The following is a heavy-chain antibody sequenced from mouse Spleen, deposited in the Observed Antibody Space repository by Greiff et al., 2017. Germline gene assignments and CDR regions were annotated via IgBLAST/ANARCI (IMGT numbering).Heavy chain of an antibody. Sequence: VQVVESGPGLVAPSQSLSITCTVSGFSLTNYAVHWVRQSPGKGLEWLGVIWSDGSTDYNAAFISSLSISKDNSKSQVFFKMNSLQADDTAIYYCARKGGGFDYWGQGTTLTVSS. CDR1: GFSLTNYA. CDR3: ARKGGGFDY. CDR2: IWSDGST. V-gene: IGHV2-4-1*01. J-gene: IGHJ2*01.